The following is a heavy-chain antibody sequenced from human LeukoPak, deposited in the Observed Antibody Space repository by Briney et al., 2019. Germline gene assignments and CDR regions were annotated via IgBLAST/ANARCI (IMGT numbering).Heavy chain of an antibody. D-gene: IGHD3-16*01. CDR2: IKSKTDGGTT. Sequence: PGGSLRLSCAASGFTFSNAWMSWVRQAPGKGLEWVGRIKSKTDGGTTDYAAPVKGRFTISRDDSKNTLYLQMNSLKTEDTAVYYCTTRLQPYYDYVWERDYWGQGTLVTVSS. CDR1: GFTFSNAW. V-gene: IGHV3-15*01. CDR3: TTRLQPYYDYVWERDY. J-gene: IGHJ4*02.